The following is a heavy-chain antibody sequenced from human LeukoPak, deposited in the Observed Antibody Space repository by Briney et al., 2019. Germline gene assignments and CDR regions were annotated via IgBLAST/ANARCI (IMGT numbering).Heavy chain of an antibody. V-gene: IGHV4-61*05. CDR2: ISYTGNT. Sequence: SETLSLTCTVSGGSISSSSYYWGWIRQPPGKGLEGIGYISYTGNTNYNPSLKSRVTISVDTSKNQFSLKLSAVTAADTAVYYCARGSGSYQGDFDYWGQGTLVTVSS. CDR1: GGSISSSSYY. J-gene: IGHJ4*02. D-gene: IGHD1-26*01. CDR3: ARGSGSYQGDFDY.